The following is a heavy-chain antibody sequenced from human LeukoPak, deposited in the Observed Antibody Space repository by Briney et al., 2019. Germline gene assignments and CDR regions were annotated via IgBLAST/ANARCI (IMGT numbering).Heavy chain of an antibody. V-gene: IGHV1-18*01. Sequence: GASVKVSCKASGYTFTSYGISWVRQAPGQGLEWMGWISAYNGNTNYAQKLQGRVTMTTDTSTSTAYMELRSLRSDDTAVYYCARDYYDSSPGGHWFDPWGQGTLVTVSS. CDR1: GYTFTSYG. D-gene: IGHD3-22*01. CDR2: ISAYNGNT. CDR3: ARDYYDSSPGGHWFDP. J-gene: IGHJ5*02.